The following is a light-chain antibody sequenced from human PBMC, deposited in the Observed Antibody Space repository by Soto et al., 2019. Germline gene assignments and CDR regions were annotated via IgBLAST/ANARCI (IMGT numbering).Light chain of an antibody. J-gene: IGKJ4*01. CDR3: QQSYSTPLT. CDR1: QSIGGF. CDR2: AAS. V-gene: IGKV1-39*01. Sequence: KSQSPSSLSVSVGDRVTITCRASQSIGGFLNWYQQKLGKAPKLLIYAASSLQSGVPSRFSGSGSGTDFTPTISSLQPEDFATYYCQQSYSTPLTFGGGTKVDIK.